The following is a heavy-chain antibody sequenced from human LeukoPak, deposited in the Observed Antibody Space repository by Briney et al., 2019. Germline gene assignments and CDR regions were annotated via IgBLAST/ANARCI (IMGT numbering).Heavy chain of an antibody. CDR2: IIPIFGTA. V-gene: IGHV1-69*13. D-gene: IGHD3-10*01. CDR3: ARAYGWRRDYFDY. CDR1: GGTFSSNA. Sequence: SVKVSCKASGGTFSSNAISWVRQAPGQGLEWMGGIIPIFGTANYAQKFQGRVTITADESTSTAYMELSSLRSEDTAVYYCARAYGWRRDYFDYWGQGTLVTVSS. J-gene: IGHJ4*02.